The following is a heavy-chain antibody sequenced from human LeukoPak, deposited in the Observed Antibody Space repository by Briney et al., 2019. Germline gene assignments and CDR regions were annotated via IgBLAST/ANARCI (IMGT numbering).Heavy chain of an antibody. CDR3: ASFGSYSDY. CDR1: GGSFSGYY. D-gene: IGHD1-26*01. J-gene: IGHJ4*02. CDR2: INHSGST. V-gene: IGHV4-34*01. Sequence: SETLSLTCAVYGGSFSGYYWSWIRQPPGKGLEWIGEINHSGSTNYNLSLKSRVTISVDTSKNQFSLKLSSVTAADTAVYYCASFGSYSDYWGQGTLVTVSS.